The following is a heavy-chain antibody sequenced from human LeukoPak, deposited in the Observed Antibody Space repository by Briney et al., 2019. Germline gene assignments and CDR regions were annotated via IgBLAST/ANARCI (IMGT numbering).Heavy chain of an antibody. Sequence: ASVKVSCKASGYTFTSYYMHWARQAPGQGLEWMGIINPSGGSTSYAQKFQGRVTMTRDTSTSTVYMELSSLRSEDTAVYYCARDPGDSSGYSGSFDYWGQGTLVTVSS. D-gene: IGHD3-22*01. CDR2: INPSGGST. V-gene: IGHV1-46*01. CDR3: ARDPGDSSGYSGSFDY. J-gene: IGHJ4*02. CDR1: GYTFTSYY.